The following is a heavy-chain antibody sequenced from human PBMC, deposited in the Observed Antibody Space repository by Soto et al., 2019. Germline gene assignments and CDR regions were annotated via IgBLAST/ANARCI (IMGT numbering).Heavy chain of an antibody. D-gene: IGHD3-10*01. CDR2: ISYDGSNK. CDR3: AKEVGSTYGWTFDY. J-gene: IGHJ4*02. Sequence: HPGGSLRLSCAASGFPFSSYGMHWVRQAPGKGLEWVAVISYDGSNKYYADSVKGRFTISRDNSKNTLYLQMNSLRAEDTAVYYCAKEVGSTYGWTFDYWGQGTLVTVSS. CDR1: GFPFSSYG. V-gene: IGHV3-30*18.